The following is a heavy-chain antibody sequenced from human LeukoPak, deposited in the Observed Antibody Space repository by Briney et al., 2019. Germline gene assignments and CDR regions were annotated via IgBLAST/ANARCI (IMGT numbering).Heavy chain of an antibody. V-gene: IGHV1-2*02. D-gene: IGHD3-10*01. CDR1: GYTFTGYY. J-gene: IGHJ4*02. Sequence: GASVKVSCKASGYTFTGYYMHWVRQAPGQGLEWMGWINPNSGGTNYAQKFQGRVTMTRDTSISTAYMELSRLRSDDTAVYYCARDLTMVRGVIYYFDYWGQGTLVTVSS. CDR3: ARDLTMVRGVIYYFDY. CDR2: INPNSGGT.